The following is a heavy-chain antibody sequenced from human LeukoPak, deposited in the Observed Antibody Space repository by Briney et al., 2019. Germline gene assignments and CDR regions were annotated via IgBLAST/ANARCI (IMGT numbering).Heavy chain of an antibody. CDR2: INPSGGST. CDR3: ARELVDRLEWLPTSSEY. V-gene: IGHV1-46*01. Sequence: GASVKVSCKASGYTFTSYYIHWVRQAPGQGLEWMGIINPSGGSTNYAQKFQGRVTMTRDTSTSTVYMELSSLRSEDTAVYYCARELVDRLEWLPTSSEYWGQGTLVTVSS. D-gene: IGHD3-3*01. CDR1: GYTFTSYY. J-gene: IGHJ4*02.